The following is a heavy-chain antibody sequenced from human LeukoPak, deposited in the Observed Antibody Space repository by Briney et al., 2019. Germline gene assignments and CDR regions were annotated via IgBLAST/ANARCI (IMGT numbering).Heavy chain of an antibody. Sequence: GGSLRLSCAASGFTFGSYAMSWVRQAPGKGLEWVSAISGSGGSTYYADSVKGRFTISRDNSKNTLYLQMNSLRAEDTAVYYCAKVRYSSGWYTYSPDYWGQGTLVTVSS. V-gene: IGHV3-23*01. D-gene: IGHD6-19*01. CDR3: AKVRYSSGWYTYSPDY. CDR1: GFTFGSYA. J-gene: IGHJ4*02. CDR2: ISGSGGST.